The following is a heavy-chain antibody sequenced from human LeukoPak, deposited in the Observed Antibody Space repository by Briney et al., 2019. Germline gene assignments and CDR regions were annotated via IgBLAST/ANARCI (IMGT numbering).Heavy chain of an antibody. CDR1: GFSFSGYS. CDR2: ISSGSRTI. D-gene: IGHD2-21*01. Sequence: QAGGSLRLSCAASGFSFSGYSMNWVRQAPGKGLDWVSYISSGSRTIFYADSVKGRFTISRDNAKNSLYLQMNSLRAEDTAVYYCVRESIRGTRDFDYWGQGTLVTVSS. V-gene: IGHV3-48*04. CDR3: VRESIRGTRDFDY. J-gene: IGHJ4*02.